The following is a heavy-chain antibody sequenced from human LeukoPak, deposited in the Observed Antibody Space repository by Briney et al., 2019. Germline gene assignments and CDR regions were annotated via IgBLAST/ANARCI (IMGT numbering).Heavy chain of an antibody. V-gene: IGHV4-34*01. J-gene: IGHJ4*02. CDR3: ARGRYDSSGYSFDH. D-gene: IGHD3-22*01. Sequence: SETLSLTCAVYGGSFSGYYWSWIRQPPGKGLEWLGEINHSGSTNYNPSLRSRVTISLDTSKNQFSLKLSSVTAADTAVYYCARGRYDSSGYSFDHWGQGTLVTVSS. CDR1: GGSFSGYY. CDR2: INHSGST.